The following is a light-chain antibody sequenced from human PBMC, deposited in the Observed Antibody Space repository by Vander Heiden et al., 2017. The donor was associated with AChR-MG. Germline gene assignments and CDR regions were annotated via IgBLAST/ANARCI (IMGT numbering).Light chain of an antibody. CDR3: QQRYSTLPFT. Sequence: EIKMTQSPSSLSESVENRVTTTCGASQSISSYLYWYHQQPRKGPPLLLYSASSLQSGVPSTFIGSGSGTDFTLPIISLQPADFSTYYCQQRYSTLPFTFGQRTKVEIK. CDR2: SAS. J-gene: IGKJ1*01. CDR1: QSISSY. V-gene: IGKV1-39*01.